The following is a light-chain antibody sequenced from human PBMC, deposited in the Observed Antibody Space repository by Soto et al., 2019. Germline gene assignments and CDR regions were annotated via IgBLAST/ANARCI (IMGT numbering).Light chain of an antibody. CDR3: QQRSQWPLT. CDR1: QSIGTS. CDR2: DAF. V-gene: IGKV3-11*01. J-gene: IGKJ4*01. Sequence: EIVLTQSPATLSLSPGERATLSCRASQSIGTSLDWYQQKPGQVPRLLIFDAFDRATGMPARFSGSGSGTDFTLTISNLETDDFAVYYCQQRSQWPLTFGGGTKVEIK.